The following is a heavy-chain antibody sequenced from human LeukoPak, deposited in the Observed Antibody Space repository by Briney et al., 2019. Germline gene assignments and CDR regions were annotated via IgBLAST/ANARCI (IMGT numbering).Heavy chain of an antibody. J-gene: IGHJ4*02. CDR2: IYPGDSET. V-gene: IGHV5-51*01. D-gene: IGHD6-13*01. CDR3: ARWGETASGPLDY. CDR1: GYRFTNYW. Sequence: GESLKISCKGSGYRFTNYWIAWVRQMPGKGLEWMGIIYPGDSETRYSPSFEGQVAISADKSISTAYLQWSSLKASDTAMYYCARWGETASGPLDYWGQGTLVTVSS.